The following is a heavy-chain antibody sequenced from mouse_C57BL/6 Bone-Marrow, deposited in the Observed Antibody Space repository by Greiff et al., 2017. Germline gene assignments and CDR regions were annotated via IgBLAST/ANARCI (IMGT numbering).Heavy chain of an antibody. J-gene: IGHJ3*01. Sequence: QVQLQQPGAELVKPGASVKLSCKASGYTFTSYWMHWVKQRPGPGLEWIGRIDPNSGGTKYNEKFKSKATLTVDKPSSTAYMQLSSLTSEDSAVYYCARGETRAWFAYWGQGTLVTVSA. CDR2: IDPNSGGT. V-gene: IGHV1-72*01. CDR3: ARGETRAWFAY. CDR1: GYTFTSYW.